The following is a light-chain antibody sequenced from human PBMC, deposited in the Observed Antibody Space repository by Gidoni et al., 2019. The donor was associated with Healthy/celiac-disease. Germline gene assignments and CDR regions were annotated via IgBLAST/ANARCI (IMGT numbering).Light chain of an antibody. J-gene: IGKJ3*01. V-gene: IGKV3-20*01. Sequence: ELVLTQSPGTLSLSPGERATLSCRASQSVSSSYLAWYQQKPGQTPRLLIDGASSRATGIPDRFSGSGSGTDFTLTISRLEPEDFAVYYCQQYGSSAFTFGPGTKVEIK. CDR2: GAS. CDR1: QSVSSSY. CDR3: QQYGSSAFT.